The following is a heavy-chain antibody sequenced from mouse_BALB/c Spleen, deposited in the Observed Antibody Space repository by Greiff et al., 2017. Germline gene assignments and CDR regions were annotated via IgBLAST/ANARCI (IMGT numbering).Heavy chain of an antibody. D-gene: IGHD2-10*01. CDR3: ASPAYYGNYYYAMDY. CDR2: INPYNGAT. CDR1: GYSFTGYY. V-gene: IGHV1-31*01. J-gene: IGHJ4*01. Sequence: VQLQQSGPELVKPGASVKISCKASGYSFTGYYMHWVKQSHVKSLEWIGRINPYNGATSYNQNFKDKASLTVDKSSSTAYMELHSLTSEDSAVYYCASPAYYGNYYYAMDYWGQGTSVTVSS.